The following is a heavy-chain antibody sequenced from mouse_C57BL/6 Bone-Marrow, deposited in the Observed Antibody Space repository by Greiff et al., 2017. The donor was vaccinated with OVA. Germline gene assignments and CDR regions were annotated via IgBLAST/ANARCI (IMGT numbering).Heavy chain of an antibody. CDR2: ISNGGGST. Sequence: EVQRVESGGGLVQPGGSLKLSCAASGFTFSDYYMYWVRQTPEKRLEWVAYISNGGGSTYYPDTVKGRFTISRDNAKNTLYLQMSRLKSEDTAMYYCARQEVGRYFDVWGTGTTVTVSS. D-gene: IGHD1-1*01. CDR3: ARQEVGRYFDV. CDR1: GFTFSDYY. V-gene: IGHV5-12*01. J-gene: IGHJ1*03.